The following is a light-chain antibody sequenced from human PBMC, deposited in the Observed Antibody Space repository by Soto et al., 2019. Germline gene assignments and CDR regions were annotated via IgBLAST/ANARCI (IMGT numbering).Light chain of an antibody. CDR3: CSYAGSSTFYV. Sequence: QSGLTQPASMSGSPGESSTISCTGTRSDVGTYNLVSWYQQHPGKAPKLMIYEGSKRPSGVSNRFSGSKYGNTASLTISGLQAEDEADYYCCSYAGSSTFYVFGSGTKVTVL. V-gene: IGLV2-23*01. CDR2: EGS. J-gene: IGLJ1*01. CDR1: RSDVGTYNL.